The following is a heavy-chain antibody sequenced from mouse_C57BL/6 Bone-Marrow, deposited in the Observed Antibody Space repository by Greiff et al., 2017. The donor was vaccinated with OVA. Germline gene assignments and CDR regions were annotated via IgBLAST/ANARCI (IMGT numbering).Heavy chain of an antibody. CDR2: IYPSDSET. J-gene: IGHJ1*03. D-gene: IGHD2-4*01. Sequence: VQLQQPGAELVRPGSSVKLSCKASGYTFTSSWMDWVKQRPGQGLEWIGNIYPSDSETHYNQKFKDKATLTVDKSSNTAYMQLSSLTSEDSAVYYCIYYDYDGDFWYFDVWGTGTTVTVSS. CDR1: GYTFTSSW. CDR3: IYYDYDGDFWYFDV. V-gene: IGHV1-61*01.